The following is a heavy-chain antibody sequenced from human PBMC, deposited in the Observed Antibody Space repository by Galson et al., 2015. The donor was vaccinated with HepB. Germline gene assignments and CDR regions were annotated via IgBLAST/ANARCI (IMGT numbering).Heavy chain of an antibody. J-gene: IGHJ4*02. V-gene: IGHV5-51*01. D-gene: IGHD6-13*01. Sequence: QSGAEVKKPGESLKISCKGSGYSFTSYWIGWVRQMPGKGLEWMGIIYPGDSDTRYSPSFQGQVTISADKSISTAYLQWSSLKASDTAMYYCARQYSSSWYVNVPFGYWGQGTLVTVSS. CDR2: IYPGDSDT. CDR3: ARQYSSSWYVNVPFGY. CDR1: GYSFTSYW.